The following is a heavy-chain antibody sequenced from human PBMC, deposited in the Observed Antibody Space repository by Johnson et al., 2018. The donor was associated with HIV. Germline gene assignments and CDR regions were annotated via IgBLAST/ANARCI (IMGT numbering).Heavy chain of an antibody. CDR2: ISRDGVNT. D-gene: IGHD3-22*01. Sequence: QMQLVESGGGLVQPGGSLRLSCEASGFTFSSYAMHWVRQAPGEGLEYVSAISRDGVNTFYADSVKDRLTIFRDNSNNTLYLQMNSLRAEDTAVYYCAGQEGRGYYGGAFDIWGQGTMVTVSS. V-gene: IGHV3-64*04. CDR1: GFTFSSYA. J-gene: IGHJ3*02. CDR3: AGQEGRGYYGGAFDI.